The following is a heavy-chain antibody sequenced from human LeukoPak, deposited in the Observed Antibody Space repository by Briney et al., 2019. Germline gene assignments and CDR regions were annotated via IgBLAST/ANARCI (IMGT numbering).Heavy chain of an antibody. CDR2: IYYSGST. V-gene: IGHV4-31*03. J-gene: IGHJ3*02. CDR1: GGSISSGGYY. Sequence: SETLSLTCTVSGGSISSGGYYWSWIRQHPGKGLEWIGYIYYSGSTYYNPSLKSRVTISVDTSKNQFSLKLSSVTAADTAVYYCARQSQDDAFDIWGQGTMVTVSS. CDR3: ARQSQDDAFDI.